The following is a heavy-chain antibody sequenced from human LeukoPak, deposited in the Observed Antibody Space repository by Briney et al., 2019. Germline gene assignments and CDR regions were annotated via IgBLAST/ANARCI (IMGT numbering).Heavy chain of an antibody. D-gene: IGHD6-13*01. CDR2: IYHSGST. CDR3: ARGYSRNWFDP. CDR1: GGSISSGGYS. J-gene: IGHJ5*02. V-gene: IGHV4-30-2*01. Sequence: SRTLSLTCAVSGGSISSGGYSWSWIRQPPGKGLEWIGYIYHSGSTYYNPSLKSRVTISVDRSKNQFSLKLSSVTAADTAVYYCARGYSRNWFDPWGQGTLVTVSS.